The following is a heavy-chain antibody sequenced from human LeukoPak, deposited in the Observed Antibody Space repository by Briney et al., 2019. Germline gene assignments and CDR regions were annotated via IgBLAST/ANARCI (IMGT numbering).Heavy chain of an antibody. CDR1: GFTFSSYW. CDR3: ARDGCSSTSCYLPYQYYYMNV. J-gene: IGHJ6*03. D-gene: IGHD2-2*01. CDR2: IRQDGSEK. V-gene: IGHV3-7*01. Sequence: GGSLRLSCAASGFTFSSYWMSWVRQAPGKGLEWVANIRQDGSEKYYVDSVKGRFTISRDNAKNSLYLQMNSLRAEDTAVYYCARDGCSSTSCYLPYQYYYMNVWGQGTTVTVSS.